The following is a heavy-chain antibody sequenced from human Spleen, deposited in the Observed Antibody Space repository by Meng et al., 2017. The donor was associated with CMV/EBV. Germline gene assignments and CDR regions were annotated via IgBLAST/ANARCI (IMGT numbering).Heavy chain of an antibody. Sequence: GESLKISCAASGFTFSSYAMSWVRQAPGKGLEWVSLIYSGGSSTYYADSVKGRFTISRDNAKNSLYLQMNSLRAEDTALYYCAKDAEEQSYYYYGMDVWGQGTTVTVSS. D-gene: IGHD1-26*01. J-gene: IGHJ6*02. CDR1: GFTFSSYA. CDR3: AKDAEEQSYYYYGMDV. V-gene: IGHV3-23*03. CDR2: IYSGGSST.